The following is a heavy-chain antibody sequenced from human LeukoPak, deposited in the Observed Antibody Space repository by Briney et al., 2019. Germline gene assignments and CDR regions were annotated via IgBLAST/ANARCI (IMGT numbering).Heavy chain of an antibody. CDR1: GITFSSYW. Sequence: GGSLRLSCAASGITFSSYWMSWVRQAPGKGLVWVSRINSDGSSTSYADSVKGRFTISRDNAKNTLYLQMNSLRAEDTAVYYCARALRITIFGVVIVEGYNWFDPWGQGTLVTVSS. D-gene: IGHD3-3*01. J-gene: IGHJ5*02. CDR2: INSDGSST. V-gene: IGHV3-74*01. CDR3: ARALRITIFGVVIVEGYNWFDP.